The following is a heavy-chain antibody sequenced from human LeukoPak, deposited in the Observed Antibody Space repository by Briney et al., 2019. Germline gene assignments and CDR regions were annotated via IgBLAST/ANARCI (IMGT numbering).Heavy chain of an antibody. V-gene: IGHV3-53*01. D-gene: IGHD3-9*01. CDR2: IYSGGST. CDR1: GFTVSSNY. CDR3: ARGSYDSLTGYGSLDY. J-gene: IGHJ4*02. Sequence: SGGSLRLSCAASGFTVSSNYMSWVRQAPGKGLGWVSVIYSGGSTYYADSAKGRFTISRDNSKNTLYLQMNSLRAEDTAVYYCARGSYDSLTGYGSLDYWGQGTLVTVSS.